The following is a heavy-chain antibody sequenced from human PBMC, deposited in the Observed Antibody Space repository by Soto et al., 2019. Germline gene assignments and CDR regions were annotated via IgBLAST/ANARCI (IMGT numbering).Heavy chain of an antibody. J-gene: IGHJ4*02. CDR3: ARAGDHDDSSGYPTLKY. Sequence: SETLSLTCTVSGGSISSYYWSWIRQPPGKGLEWIGYIYYSGGTNYNPSLKSRVTLSVDTSKNQFSLKLRSVTAADTAVYYCARAGDHDDSSGYPTLKYRGQGTLVTVAS. D-gene: IGHD3-22*01. CDR2: IYYSGGT. V-gene: IGHV4-59*01. CDR1: GGSISSYY.